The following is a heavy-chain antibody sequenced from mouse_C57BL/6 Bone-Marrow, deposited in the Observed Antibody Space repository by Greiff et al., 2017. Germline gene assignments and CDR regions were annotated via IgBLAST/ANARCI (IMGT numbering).Heavy chain of an antibody. CDR3: ARRGIYGSSSFAY. V-gene: IGHV1-64*01. Sequence: QVQLQQSGAELVKPGASVKLSCKASGYTFTSYWMHWVKQRPGQGLEWIGMIHPNSGSTNYNEKFKSKATLTVDKSSSTAYMQLSSLTSEDSAVYYCARRGIYGSSSFAYWGQGTLVTVSA. J-gene: IGHJ3*01. D-gene: IGHD1-1*01. CDR2: IHPNSGST. CDR1: GYTFTSYW.